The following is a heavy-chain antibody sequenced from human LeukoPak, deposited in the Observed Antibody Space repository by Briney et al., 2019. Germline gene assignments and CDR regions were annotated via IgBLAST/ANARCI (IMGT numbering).Heavy chain of an antibody. V-gene: IGHV3-7*01. J-gene: IGHJ4*02. D-gene: IGHD6-19*01. CDR1: GFIFNDYS. CDR2: IEQDGGET. CDR3: ARRGIISGWYWAYYFDY. Sequence: GGSLRLSCATSGFIFNDYSMNWVRQAPGKGLEWVANIEQDGGETYYVDSVKGRFTISRDNAKNSLSLQMNSLRAEDTAVYYCARRGIISGWYWAYYFDYWGQGTLVTVSS.